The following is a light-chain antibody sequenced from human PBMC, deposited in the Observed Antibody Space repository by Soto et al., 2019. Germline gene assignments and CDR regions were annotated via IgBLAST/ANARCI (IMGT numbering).Light chain of an antibody. J-gene: IGKJ5*01. Sequence: ELVLTQSPGTLSLSPGDRATLSCSASKSVTSSYLAWYQQKPGQAPRLLIYGASSRATGIPDRFSGSGSGTDLTLPIIGLEHADLEVCYYQQSANSPIIFGQGTRLEIK. CDR2: GAS. CDR3: QQSANSPII. V-gene: IGKV3-20*01. CDR1: KSVTSSY.